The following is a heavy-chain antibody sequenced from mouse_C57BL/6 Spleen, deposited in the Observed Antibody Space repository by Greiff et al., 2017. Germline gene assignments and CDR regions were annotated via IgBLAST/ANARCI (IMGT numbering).Heavy chain of an antibody. CDR2: IWSGGST. CDR1: GFSLTSYG. Sequence: VQLQESGPGLVQPSQSLSITCTVSGFSLTSYGVHWVRQSPGKGLEWLGVIWSGGSTDYNAAFISRLSISKDNSKSQVFFKRNRLQADDAAIYYCARKADYDRVYAIDYWGQGTSVTVSS. D-gene: IGHD2-4*01. V-gene: IGHV2-2*01. CDR3: ARKADYDRVYAIDY. J-gene: IGHJ4*01.